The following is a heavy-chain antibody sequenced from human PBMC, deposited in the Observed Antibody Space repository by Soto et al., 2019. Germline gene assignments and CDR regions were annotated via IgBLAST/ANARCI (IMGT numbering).Heavy chain of an antibody. V-gene: IGHV4-59*01. CDR3: AREVTTVTTFFDY. D-gene: IGHD4-17*01. CDR1: GGSISSYY. CDR2: IYYSGSA. Sequence: SETLSLTCTVSGGSISSYYWSWIRQPPGKGLEWIGYIYYSGSANYNPSLKSRVTISVDTSKNQFSLKLSSVTAADTAVYYCAREVTTVTTFFDYWGQGTLVTVSS. J-gene: IGHJ4*02.